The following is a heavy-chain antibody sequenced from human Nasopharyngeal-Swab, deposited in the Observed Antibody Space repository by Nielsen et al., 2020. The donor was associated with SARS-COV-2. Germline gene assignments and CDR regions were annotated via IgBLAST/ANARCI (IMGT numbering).Heavy chain of an antibody. CDR1: GFTFSNYS. J-gene: IGHJ6*02. Sequence: GSLRLSCAASGFTFSNYSMNRVRQAPGKGLEWVSSISSSTSYIYYADSVKGRFTISRDNAKNSLYLQMNSLRAEDTAVYYCARDGFGESPYYYYYGMDVWGQGTTVTVSS. V-gene: IGHV3-21*01. CDR2: ISSSTSYI. D-gene: IGHD3-10*01. CDR3: ARDGFGESPYYYYYGMDV.